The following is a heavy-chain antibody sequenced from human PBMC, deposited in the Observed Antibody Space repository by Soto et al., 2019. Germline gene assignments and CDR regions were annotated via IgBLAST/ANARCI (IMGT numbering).Heavy chain of an antibody. CDR1: GGTFSSYA. V-gene: IGHV1-69*01. J-gene: IGHJ6*02. CDR3: SRDWDMTTVTTGSYYYGMDV. D-gene: IGHD4-17*01. Sequence: QVQLVQSGAEVKKPGSSVKVSCKASGGTFSSYAISWVRQAPGQGLEWMGGIIPIFGTANYAQKFQGRVTITADESTSTAYMELSRLRSEDTAVYYCSRDWDMTTVTTGSYYYGMDVWGQGTTVTVSS. CDR2: IIPIFGTA.